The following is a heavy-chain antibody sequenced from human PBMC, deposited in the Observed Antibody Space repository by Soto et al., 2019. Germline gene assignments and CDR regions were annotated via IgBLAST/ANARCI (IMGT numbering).Heavy chain of an antibody. Sequence: SETLSLTCTVSGGSISSYYWSWIRQPPGKGQEWIGYIYYSGSTYYNPSLKSRVTISVDTSKNQFSLKLSSVTAADTAVYYCASSRPDNREGAFDIWGQGTMVTVSS. V-gene: IGHV4-59*12. J-gene: IGHJ3*02. CDR2: IYYSGST. CDR1: GGSISSYY. CDR3: ASSRPDNREGAFDI. D-gene: IGHD1-20*01.